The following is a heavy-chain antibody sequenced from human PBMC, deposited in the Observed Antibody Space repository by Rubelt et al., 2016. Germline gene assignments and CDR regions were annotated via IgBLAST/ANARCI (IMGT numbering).Heavy chain of an antibody. Sequence: QVQLQQWGAGLLKPSETLSLTCAVYGGSFDGYYWTWIRQSPGKGLEWIGEINHSGSTNYNPSLKSRVTISLHTSKNQFSRKMNSGTAEETAGDYGAGGFQGWFGEGWARFDDWGQGALVTVSS. J-gene: IGHJ4*02. V-gene: IGHV4-34*01. D-gene: IGHD3-10*01. CDR2: INHSGST. CDR3: AGGFQGWFGEGWARFDD. CDR1: GGSFDGYY.